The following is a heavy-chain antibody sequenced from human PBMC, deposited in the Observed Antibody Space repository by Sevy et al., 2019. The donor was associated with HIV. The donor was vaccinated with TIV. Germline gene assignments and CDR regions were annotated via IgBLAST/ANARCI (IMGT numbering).Heavy chain of an antibody. Sequence: ASVKVSCKASGYTFSDHFIHWVRQAPGQGLEWMGWINPNSGDTKYAQNFHGRVTLTRDTSIGSGYMELTSLRSDDTDVYYCATHGGYRYGSLLDYWGQGTLVTVSS. CDR1: GYTFSDHF. CDR2: INPNSGDT. D-gene: IGHD5-18*01. J-gene: IGHJ4*02. CDR3: ATHGGYRYGSLLDY. V-gene: IGHV1-2*02.